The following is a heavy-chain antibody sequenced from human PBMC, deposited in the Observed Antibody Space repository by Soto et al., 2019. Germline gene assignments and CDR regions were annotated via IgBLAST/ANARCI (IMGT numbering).Heavy chain of an antibody. CDR2: IVVGSGNT. CDR1: GFTFTSSA. Sequence: GASVKVSCKASGFTFTSSAMQWVRQARGQRLEWIGWIVVGSGNTNYAQKFQERVTITRDMSTSTAYMELSSLRSEDTAVYYCAADRGYCSGGSCYYYYYMDVWGKGTTVTVSS. V-gene: IGHV1-58*02. CDR3: AADRGYCSGGSCYYYYYMDV. D-gene: IGHD2-15*01. J-gene: IGHJ6*03.